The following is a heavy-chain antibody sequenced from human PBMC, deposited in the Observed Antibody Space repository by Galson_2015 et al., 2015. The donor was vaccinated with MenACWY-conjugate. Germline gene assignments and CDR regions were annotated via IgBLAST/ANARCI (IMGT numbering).Heavy chain of an antibody. CDR2: ISGRDGST. J-gene: IGHJ4*02. CDR3: VKGGWLDD. Sequence: SLRLSCAASGFSFATFDMSWGRLAPGKGLEWVSFISGRDGSTHYADSVEGRFTISRDNSKNTLYLQMSSLRAEDTAAYYCVKGGWLDDWGQGSLVTVSS. D-gene: IGHD2-15*01. CDR1: GFSFATFD. V-gene: IGHV3-23*01.